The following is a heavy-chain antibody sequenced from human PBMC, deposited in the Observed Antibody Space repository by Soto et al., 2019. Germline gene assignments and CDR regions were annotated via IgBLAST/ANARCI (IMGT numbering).Heavy chain of an antibody. Sequence: TSDTLSLTCTVSGDSISSGDYSWRWICQPPGKGLEWIGYIYYSGSTYYNPSLKSRVTISVDTSKNQFSLKLSSVTAADTAVYYCARDHPTLDGSYFDYWGQGTLVTVS. CDR1: GDSISSGDYS. CDR3: ARDHPTLDGSYFDY. CDR2: IYYSGST. V-gene: IGHV4-30-4*02. J-gene: IGHJ4*02. D-gene: IGHD1-1*01.